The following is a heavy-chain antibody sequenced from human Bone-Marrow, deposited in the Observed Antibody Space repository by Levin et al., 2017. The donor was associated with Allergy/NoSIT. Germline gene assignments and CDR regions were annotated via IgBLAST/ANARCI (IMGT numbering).Heavy chain of an antibody. V-gene: IGHV4-59*01. CDR3: ARDGGSGFDY. CDR2: IYYSGST. D-gene: IGHD3-10*01. Sequence: SETLSLTCTVSGGSISSYYWSWIRQPPGKGLEWIGYIYYSGSTNYNPSLKSRVTISVDTSKNQFSLKLSSVTAADTAVYYCARDGGSGFDYWGQGTLVTVSS. CDR1: GGSISSYY. J-gene: IGHJ4*02.